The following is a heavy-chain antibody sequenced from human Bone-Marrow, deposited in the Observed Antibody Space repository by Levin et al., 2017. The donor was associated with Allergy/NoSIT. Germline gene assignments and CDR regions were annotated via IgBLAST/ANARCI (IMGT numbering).Heavy chain of an antibody. D-gene: IGHD2-8*02. Sequence: GGSLRLSCVAAGFTFTTYEMNWVRQAPGKGLDWVSAISAGGENTYYADSVKGRFTISRDNSKNTLYLQMNNLRAEDTAIYYCAKERIGYCTGGVCPPVMGQFDFWGQGNLVTVSS. CDR2: ISAGGENT. V-gene: IGHV3-23*01. J-gene: IGHJ4*02. CDR1: GFTFTTYE. CDR3: AKERIGYCTGGVCPPVMGQFDF.